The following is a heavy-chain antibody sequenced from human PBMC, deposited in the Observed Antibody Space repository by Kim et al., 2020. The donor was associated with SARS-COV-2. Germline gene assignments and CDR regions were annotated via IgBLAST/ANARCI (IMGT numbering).Heavy chain of an antibody. V-gene: IGHV3-23*01. CDR2: ISGSGDYI. J-gene: IGHJ4*01. CDR1: GFTFSSVG. CDR3: AKPPSYRENLITFDY. D-gene: IGHD1-26*01. Sequence: GGSLRLSCTASGFTFSSVGMSWVRQAPGKGLEWVSAISGSGDYIYYADSVRGRFTISRDNSKNTLYLQMDSLRAEDTAVYYCAKPPSYRENLITFDYWG.